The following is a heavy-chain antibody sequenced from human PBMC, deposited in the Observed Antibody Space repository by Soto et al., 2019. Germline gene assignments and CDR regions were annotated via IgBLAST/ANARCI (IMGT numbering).Heavy chain of an antibody. V-gene: IGHV3-23*01. J-gene: IGHJ6*02. D-gene: IGHD1-20*01. Sequence: GGSLRLSCAASGFTFSSYAMSWVRQAPGKGLEWVSAISGSGGSTYYADSVKGRFTISRDNSKNTLYLQMNSLRAEDTAVYYCARDNWNHYYYYGMDVWGQGTTVTVSS. CDR2: ISGSGGST. CDR1: GFTFSSYA. CDR3: ARDNWNHYYYYGMDV.